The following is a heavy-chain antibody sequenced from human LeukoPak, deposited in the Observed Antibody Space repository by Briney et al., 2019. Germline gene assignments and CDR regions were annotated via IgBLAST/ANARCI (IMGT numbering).Heavy chain of an antibody. Sequence: GGSLRLSCAASGFTFSSYAMHWVRQAPGKRLEWVAVISYDGSNKYYADSVKGRFTISRDNSKNTLYLQMNSLRAEDTAVYYCARNHRERYCSGGSCPYFDYWGQGTLVTVSS. J-gene: IGHJ4*02. D-gene: IGHD2-15*01. CDR3: ARNHRERYCSGGSCPYFDY. V-gene: IGHV3-30-3*01. CDR2: ISYDGSNK. CDR1: GFTFSSYA.